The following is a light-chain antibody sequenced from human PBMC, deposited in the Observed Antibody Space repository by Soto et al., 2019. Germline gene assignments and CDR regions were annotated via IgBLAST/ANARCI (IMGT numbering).Light chain of an antibody. Sequence: DIQMTQSPSSLSASVGDRVTITCQASQDIRNYLNWFQQKPGRAPNLLIYDASILETGVPSRFSGSGSVTDFTFTISSLQPEDIARYYCQQYDKVPLTFGGGTKVEIK. J-gene: IGKJ4*02. CDR3: QQYDKVPLT. V-gene: IGKV1-33*01. CDR1: QDIRNY. CDR2: DAS.